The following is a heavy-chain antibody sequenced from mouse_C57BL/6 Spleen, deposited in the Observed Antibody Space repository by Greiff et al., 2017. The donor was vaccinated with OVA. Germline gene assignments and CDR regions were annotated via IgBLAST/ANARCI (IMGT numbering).Heavy chain of an antibody. J-gene: IGHJ1*03. CDR1: GYTFTSYW. D-gene: IGHD2-1*01. V-gene: IGHV1-72*01. CDR3: APLFGGNYLYWYFGV. CDR2: IDPNSGGT. Sequence: QVQLQQPGAELVKPGASVKLSCKASGYTFTSYWMHWVKQRPGRGLEWIGRIDPNSGGTKYNEKFKSKATLTVDKPSSTAYMQLSSLTSEDSAVYYCAPLFGGNYLYWYFGVWGTGTTVTVSS.